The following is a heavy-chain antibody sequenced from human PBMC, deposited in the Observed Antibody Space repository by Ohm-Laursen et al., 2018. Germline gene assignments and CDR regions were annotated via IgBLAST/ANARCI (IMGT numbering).Heavy chain of an antibody. CDR2: ITWNSDVI. Sequence: SLRLSCAASGFTFDDYAMHWVRQAPGKGLEWVSGITWNSDVIGYADSVKGRFTIPRDNTKNSLYLQMNSLRTEDTAVYYCARIGDLDDFWSGPDAFDIWGQGTMVTVSS. CDR3: ARIGDLDDFWSGPDAFDI. D-gene: IGHD3-3*01. V-gene: IGHV3-9*01. J-gene: IGHJ3*02. CDR1: GFTFDDYA.